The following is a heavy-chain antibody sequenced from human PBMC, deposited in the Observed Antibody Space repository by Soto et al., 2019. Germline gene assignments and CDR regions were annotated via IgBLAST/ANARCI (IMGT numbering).Heavy chain of an antibody. J-gene: IGHJ4*02. CDR3: ARVARGDYYFDY. D-gene: IGHD4-17*01. CDR1: GFSFSTYG. Sequence: QVQLVESGGGVVQPGRSLRLSCAASGFSFSTYGMHWVRLAPGKGLEWVAIIWYDGINKFYADSVKGRFTISRDNSKSTLYLQMNSLRAEDTALYYCARVARGDYYFDYWGQGTLVTVSS. CDR2: IWYDGINK. V-gene: IGHV3-33*01.